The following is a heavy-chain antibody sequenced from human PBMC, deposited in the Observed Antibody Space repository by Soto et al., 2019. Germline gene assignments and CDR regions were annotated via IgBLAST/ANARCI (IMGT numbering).Heavy chain of an antibody. CDR3: ARGGIAAAGTSRIGASGYYYGMDV. D-gene: IGHD6-13*01. V-gene: IGHV3-33*01. CDR2: IWYDGSNK. J-gene: IGHJ6*02. Sequence: GGSLRLSCAASGFTFSSYGMHWVRQAPGKGLEWVAVIWYDGSNKYYADSVKGRFTISRDNSKNTLYLQMNSLRAEDTAVYYCARGGIAAAGTSRIGASGYYYGMDVWGQGTTVTVSS. CDR1: GFTFSSYG.